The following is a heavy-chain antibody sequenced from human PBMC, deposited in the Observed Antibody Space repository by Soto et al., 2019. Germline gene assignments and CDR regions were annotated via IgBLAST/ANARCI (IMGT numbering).Heavy chain of an antibody. CDR3: VREGHYYFDY. CDR1: GFTFSTSS. V-gene: IGHV3-48*04. CDR2: ISGKSGGTT. J-gene: IGHJ4*02. Sequence: HPGGSLRLSCAVSGFTFSTSSMSWVRQAPGKGLEWVSIISGKSGGTTYYADSVKGRFTISRDDAKNSVYLQMSSLRPEDMAVYKCVREGHYYFDYWGQGALVTV.